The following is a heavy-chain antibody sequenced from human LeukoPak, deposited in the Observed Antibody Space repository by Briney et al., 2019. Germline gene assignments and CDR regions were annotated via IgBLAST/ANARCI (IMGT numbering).Heavy chain of an antibody. Sequence: GGSLRLSCAASGFTFSSYSMNWVRQAPGKGLEWVSSISSSSSYIYYADSVKGRFTISRDNAKNSLYLQMNSLRAEDTAVYHCAGSTYYDFWSGSIQGWFDPWGQGTLVTVSS. V-gene: IGHV3-21*01. CDR2: ISSSSSYI. CDR3: AGSTYYDFWSGSIQGWFDP. D-gene: IGHD3-3*01. CDR1: GFTFSSYS. J-gene: IGHJ5*02.